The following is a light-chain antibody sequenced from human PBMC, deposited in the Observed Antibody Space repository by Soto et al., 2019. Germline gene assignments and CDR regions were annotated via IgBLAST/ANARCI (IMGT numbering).Light chain of an antibody. Sequence: ETVMTQSPATLSVSTGERATLSCRASENVDINLAWYQQRAGQAPRLLVYGASTKATDMPGRFSGRGSGTEFTLTINNLQSEDFAVYYCQQYRNWPRTFGQGTKVDNK. J-gene: IGKJ1*01. CDR2: GAS. V-gene: IGKV3-15*01. CDR3: QQYRNWPRT. CDR1: ENVDIN.